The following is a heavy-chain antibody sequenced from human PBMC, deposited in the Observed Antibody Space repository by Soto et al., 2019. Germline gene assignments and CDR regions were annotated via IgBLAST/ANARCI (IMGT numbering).Heavy chain of an antibody. V-gene: IGHV3-48*02. J-gene: IGHJ6*02. CDR2: ISSRSTTM. Sequence: EVQLVESGGGLAQPGGSLRLSWVGSGFSFSSYTMYWVRQAPGKGLEWISEISSRSTTMYYADSVKGRFTISRDNAKNSLYLQMNSLRDEDTAVYYCARDGGSFYYYGMDVWGQGTTVTVSS. CDR3: ARDGGSFYYYGMDV. CDR1: GFSFSSYT. D-gene: IGHD3-10*01.